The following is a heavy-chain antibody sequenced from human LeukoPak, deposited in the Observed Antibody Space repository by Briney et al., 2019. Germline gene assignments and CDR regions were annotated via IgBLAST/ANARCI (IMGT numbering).Heavy chain of an antibody. CDR1: GFAFSNQA. J-gene: IGHJ4*02. Sequence: GGSLRLSCAASGFAFSNQAMSWVRQAPGKGLEWVSVISDSGSITYYADSVKGRFTITRDNSKNTLFLQMRSLRAEDTAVYYCAKDARRSSGWYFFDYWGQGTLVTVSS. CDR2: ISDSGSIT. CDR3: AKDARRSSGWYFFDY. V-gene: IGHV3-23*01. D-gene: IGHD6-19*01.